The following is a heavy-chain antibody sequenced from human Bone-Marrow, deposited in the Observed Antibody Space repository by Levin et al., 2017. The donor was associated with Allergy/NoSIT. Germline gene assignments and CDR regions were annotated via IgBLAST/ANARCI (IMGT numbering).Heavy chain of an antibody. CDR1: GFTFSSYG. V-gene: IGHV3-33*01. D-gene: IGHD2-2*01. Sequence: GESLKISCAASGFTFSSYGMHWVRQAPGKGLEWVAVIWYDGSNKYYADSVKGRFTISRDNSKNTLYLQMNSLRAEDTAVYYCARDISLCTYCSSTSGRLGATLFDYWGQGTLVTVSS. J-gene: IGHJ4*02. CDR2: IWYDGSNK. CDR3: ARDISLCTYCSSTSGRLGATLFDY.